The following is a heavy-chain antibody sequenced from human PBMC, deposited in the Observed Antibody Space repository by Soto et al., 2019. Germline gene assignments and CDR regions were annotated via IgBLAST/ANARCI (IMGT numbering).Heavy chain of an antibody. CDR3: ARDYGDYLNWFDP. D-gene: IGHD4-17*01. Sequence: EVQLVETGGGLIQPGGSLRLSCAASGFTVSSNYMSWVRQAPGKGLEWVSVISGSGGSTYYADSVKGRFTISRDNSKNTLYLQMNSLRAEDTAVYYCARDYGDYLNWFDPWGQGTLVTVSS. J-gene: IGHJ5*02. CDR2: ISGSGGST. CDR1: GFTVSSNY. V-gene: IGHV3-53*02.